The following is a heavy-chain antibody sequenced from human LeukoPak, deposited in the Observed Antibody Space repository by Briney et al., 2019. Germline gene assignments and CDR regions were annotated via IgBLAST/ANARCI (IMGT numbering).Heavy chain of an antibody. Sequence: SETLSLTCTVSGASITNYYWSWIRQPPGRGLEYIGYIYYNEKTDYNPSLKSRVTISVDTSKNQFSLKLSSVTAADTAVYYCARGSSGSDFYYYYYYMDVWGKGTTVTVSS. D-gene: IGHD1-26*01. CDR2: IYYNEKT. CDR3: ARGSSGSDFYYYYYYMDV. J-gene: IGHJ6*03. CDR1: GASITNYY. V-gene: IGHV4-59*12.